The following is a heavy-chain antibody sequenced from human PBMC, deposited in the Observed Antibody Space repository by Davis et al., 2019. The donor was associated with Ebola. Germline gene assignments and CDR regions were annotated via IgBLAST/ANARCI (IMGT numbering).Heavy chain of an antibody. CDR3: ARRLELHQGVWDYYLDY. D-gene: IGHD1-7*01. J-gene: IGHJ4*02. CDR1: GGSISSYY. V-gene: IGHV4-34*01. CDR2: INHSGST. Sequence: SETLSLTCTVSGGSISSYYWSWIRQPPGKGLEWIGEINHSGSTNYNPSLKSRVTITVDTSKNQFSLKLSSVTAADTAVYYCARRLELHQGVWDYYLDYWGQGILVTVSS.